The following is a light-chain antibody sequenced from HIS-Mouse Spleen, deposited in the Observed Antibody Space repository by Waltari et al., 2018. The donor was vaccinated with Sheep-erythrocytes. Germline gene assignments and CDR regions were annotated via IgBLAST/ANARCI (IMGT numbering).Light chain of an antibody. Sequence: QSALTQPASVSGSPGQSITISCTGTSSDVGSYNLVSWYQQHPGKAPKLMIYEGSKRPLGVSNRFSGSKSGNTASLTISGLQAEDEAEYYCCSYAGSSTPWVFGGGTKLTVL. CDR3: CSYAGSSTPWV. CDR1: SSDVGSYNL. V-gene: IGLV2-23*01. J-gene: IGLJ3*02. CDR2: EGS.